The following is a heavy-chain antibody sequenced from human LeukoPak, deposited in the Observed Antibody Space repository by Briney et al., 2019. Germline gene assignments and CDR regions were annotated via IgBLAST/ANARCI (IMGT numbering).Heavy chain of an antibody. Sequence: PGGSLRLSCGASGFTFSSYAISWVRQAPGKGLEWVSVISHSGGTTYYADSVKGRFTISRDNSKNTLYLQMNSLRAEDTAVYYCAKGTAMEPFDYWGQGTLVTVSS. V-gene: IGHV3-23*01. CDR2: ISHSGGTT. CDR3: AKGTAMEPFDY. J-gene: IGHJ4*02. D-gene: IGHD5-18*01. CDR1: GFTFSSYA.